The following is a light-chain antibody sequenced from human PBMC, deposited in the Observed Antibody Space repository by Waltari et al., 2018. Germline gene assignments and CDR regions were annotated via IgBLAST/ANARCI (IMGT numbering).Light chain of an antibody. CDR2: AAS. CDR1: QSVNTY. V-gene: IGKV3-20*01. CDR3: QHHVRLPAT. J-gene: IGKJ1*01. Sequence: EIVLTQSPCTLCVSAGERATLSCRASQSVNTYLAWYQQKPGQAPRLLIYAASTRAAGIPDRFSRSGSGTDFSLTISRLEAEDFAVYYCQHHVRLPATFGQGTKVEIK.